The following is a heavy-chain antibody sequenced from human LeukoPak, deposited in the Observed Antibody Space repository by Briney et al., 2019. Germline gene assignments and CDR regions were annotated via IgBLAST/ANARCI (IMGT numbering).Heavy chain of an antibody. CDR1: GGSISSGGYS. V-gene: IGHV4-30-2*01. CDR2: IYHSGST. D-gene: IGHD4-17*01. Sequence: TLSLTCAVSGGSISSGGYSWSWIRQPPGKGLGWIGYIYHSGSTYYNPSLKSRVTISVDRSKNQFSLKLSSVTAADTAVYYCARCYYGDYLPPGWFDPWGQGTLVTVSS. J-gene: IGHJ5*02. CDR3: ARCYYGDYLPPGWFDP.